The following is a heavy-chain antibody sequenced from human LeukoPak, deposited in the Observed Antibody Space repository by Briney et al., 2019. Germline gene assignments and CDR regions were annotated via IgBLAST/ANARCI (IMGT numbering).Heavy chain of an antibody. D-gene: IGHD3-16*01. V-gene: IGHV3-7*01. CDR3: ARDKFGGTDY. CDR1: GFTFSSSW. CDR2: IKQDGSEK. J-gene: IGHJ4*02. Sequence: GGSLRLSCAASGFTFSSSWMSWVRQAPGKGLEWVANIKQDGSEKYYVDSVKGRFTISRDNAKNSLYLQMNSLRAEDTAVYYCARDKFGGTDYWGQGTLVTVSS.